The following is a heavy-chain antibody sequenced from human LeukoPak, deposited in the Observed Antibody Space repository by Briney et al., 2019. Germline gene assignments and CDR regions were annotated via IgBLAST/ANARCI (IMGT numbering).Heavy chain of an antibody. J-gene: IGHJ5*02. V-gene: IGHV3-30*04. CDR1: GFTFSSYA. CDR2: ISYDGSNK. D-gene: IGHD2-15*01. CDR3: ARDADVVVVAATPLSWFDP. Sequence: GGSLRLSCAASGFTFSSYAMHWARQAPGKGLEWVAVISYDGSNKYYADSVKGRFTISRDNSKNTLYLQMNSLRAEDTAVYYCARDADVVVVAATPLSWFDPWGQGTLVTVSS.